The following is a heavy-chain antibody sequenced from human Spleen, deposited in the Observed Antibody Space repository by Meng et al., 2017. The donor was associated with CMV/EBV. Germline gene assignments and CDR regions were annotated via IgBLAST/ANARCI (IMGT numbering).Heavy chain of an antibody. CDR1: GYTFTSYD. V-gene: IGHV1-8*01. CDR2: MNPNSGNT. Sequence: ASVKVSCKASGYTFTSYDINWVRQATGQGLEWMGWMNPNSGNTGYAQKFQGRVTMTRNTSISTAYVELSSLRSEDTAVYYCARSHPYYDFWSGYYFDYWGQGTLVTVSS. D-gene: IGHD3-3*01. J-gene: IGHJ4*02. CDR3: ARSHPYYDFWSGYYFDY.